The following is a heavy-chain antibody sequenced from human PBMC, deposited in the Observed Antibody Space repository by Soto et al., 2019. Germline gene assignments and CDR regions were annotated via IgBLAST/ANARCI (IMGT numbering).Heavy chain of an antibody. V-gene: IGHV2-5*02. CDR1: GFSLNTSVVG. CDR2: IYWDDDK. Sequence: QITLKESGPPLVKPTQTLTLTCTFSGFSLNTSVVGVGWIRQPPGKAPEWLAVIYWDDDKRYSPSLKSRLTITKDTSKNQVVLTMTNMDPVDTATYYCAHRRESSSIAALDYWGQGTLVTVSS. D-gene: IGHD6-6*01. J-gene: IGHJ4*02. CDR3: AHRRESSSIAALDY.